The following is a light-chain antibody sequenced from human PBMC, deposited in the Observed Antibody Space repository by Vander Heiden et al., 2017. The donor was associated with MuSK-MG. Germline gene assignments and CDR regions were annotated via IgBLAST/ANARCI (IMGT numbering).Light chain of an antibody. CDR1: QGISSW. V-gene: IGKV1-5*01. CDR3: QQYNSYSPT. J-gene: IGKJ1*01. Sequence: IQLTQSPSTLSASVGDRVTITCRASQGISSWLAWYQQKPGKAPKLLIYDASSLESGVPSRFSGSGSGTEFTLTISSLQPDDFATYYCQQYNSYSPTFGQGTKVEIK. CDR2: DAS.